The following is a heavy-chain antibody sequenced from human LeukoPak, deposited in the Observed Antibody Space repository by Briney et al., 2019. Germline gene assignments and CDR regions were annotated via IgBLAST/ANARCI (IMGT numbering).Heavy chain of an antibody. CDR2: IYPGDSDT. CDR3: ARARYCSGGTCYPDY. CDR1: GYSFTTYW. J-gene: IGHJ4*02. Sequence: GESLKISCKGSGYSFTTYWIGWVRQMPGRGLEWMETIYPGDSDTRYSPSFQGQVTISADKSISTAYLQWSSLKASDTAMYYCARARYCSGGTCYPDYWGQGTLVTVSS. D-gene: IGHD2-15*01. V-gene: IGHV5-51*01.